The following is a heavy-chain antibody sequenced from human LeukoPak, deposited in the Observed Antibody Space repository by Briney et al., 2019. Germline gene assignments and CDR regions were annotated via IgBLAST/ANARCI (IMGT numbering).Heavy chain of an antibody. CDR2: INHSGST. D-gene: IGHD3-22*01. CDR1: GGSFSGYY. CDR3: ARRYYDGSGPYYFDY. J-gene: IGHJ4*02. V-gene: IGHV4-34*01. Sequence: KPSETLSLTCAVYGGSFSGYYWSWIRQPPGKGLEWIGEINHSGSTNYNPSLKSRVTISVDTSKNQFSLKLSSVTAADTAVYYCARRYYDGSGPYYFDYWGQGTLVTVSS.